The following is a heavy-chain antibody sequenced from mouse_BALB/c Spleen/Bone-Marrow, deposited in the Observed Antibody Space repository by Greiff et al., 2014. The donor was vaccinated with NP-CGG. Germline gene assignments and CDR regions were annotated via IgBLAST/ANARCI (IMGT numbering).Heavy chain of an antibody. CDR2: INPSTGYT. CDR3: AGGNPLYAIDY. Sequence: VKLQESGAELAKPGASVRMSCKASGYTFTSYWMHWVKQRPGQGLEWIGYINPSTGYTDYNQKFNDKATLTADKSSSTAYMQLSNLTSKDSAVYCCAGGNPLYAIDYWGQGTSVTVSS. V-gene: IGHV1-7*01. D-gene: IGHD2-1*01. J-gene: IGHJ4*01. CDR1: GYTFTSYW.